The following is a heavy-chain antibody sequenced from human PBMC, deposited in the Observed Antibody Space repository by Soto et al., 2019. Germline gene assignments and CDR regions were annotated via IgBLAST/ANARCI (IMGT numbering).Heavy chain of an antibody. CDR3: TRQTDAVQWLVVPTDYNFDY. CDR2: IRSKTNSYAT. J-gene: IGHJ4*02. D-gene: IGHD6-19*01. V-gene: IGHV3-73*01. Sequence: GGSLRLSCAASGFTFGGSAMHWVRQASGKGLEWVGHIRSKTNSYATAYAESVKGRFTISRDDSMNTAYLQMNSLKTEDTAVYFCTRQTDAVQWLVVPTDYNFDYWGQGTMVTVYS. CDR1: GFTFGGSA.